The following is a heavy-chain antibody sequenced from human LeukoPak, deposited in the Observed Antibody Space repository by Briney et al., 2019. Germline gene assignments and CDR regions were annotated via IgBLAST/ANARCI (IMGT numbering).Heavy chain of an antibody. J-gene: IGHJ4*02. V-gene: IGHV3-73*01. CDR2: IRSKPNNYAT. CDR1: GFAFSDSS. CDR3: TRLGGNYGGNDY. Sequence: PGGSLRLSCAASGFAFSDSSMHWVRQASGKGLEWVGRIRSKPNNYATAYAASVKGRFTISRDDSKNTAYLQMTTLKTEDTAVYYCTRLGGNYGGNDYWGQGTLVTVSS. D-gene: IGHD4-23*01.